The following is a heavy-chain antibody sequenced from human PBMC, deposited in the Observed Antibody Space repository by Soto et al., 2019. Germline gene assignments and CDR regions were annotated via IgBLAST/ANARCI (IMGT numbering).Heavy chain of an antibody. V-gene: IGHV3-15*05. CDR3: SAPGGSASSWALDY. Sequence: EVQLVESGGGLVKPGGSLRLSCVASGFAFNNAWMNWVRQAPGRGLEWVGRIKSRTDGGTTDYAAPVKGRFTISRDDSKNTIYLQMNNVRTEDTAVYYCSAPGGSASSWALDYWGQGTLVTVSS. CDR2: IKSRTDGGTT. J-gene: IGHJ4*02. D-gene: IGHD6-13*01. CDR1: GFAFNNAW.